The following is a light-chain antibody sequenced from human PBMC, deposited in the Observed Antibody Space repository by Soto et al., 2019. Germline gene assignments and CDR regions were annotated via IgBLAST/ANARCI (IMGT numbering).Light chain of an antibody. CDR3: QQFGSSPGFT. V-gene: IGKV3-20*01. J-gene: IGKJ3*01. CDR1: QSINNRY. Sequence: EIVLTQSRGTLSLSPGERATLSCRASQSINNRYLAWDQQKPGQAPRLLIYAASSRATGIPDRFSGSGSGTDFTLTSSRLEPEDFAVYYCQQFGSSPGFTFGPGTKVDIK. CDR2: AAS.